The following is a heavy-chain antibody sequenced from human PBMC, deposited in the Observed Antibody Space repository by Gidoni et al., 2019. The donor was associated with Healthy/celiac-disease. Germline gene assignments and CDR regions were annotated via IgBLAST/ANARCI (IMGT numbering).Heavy chain of an antibody. D-gene: IGHD2-2*01. V-gene: IGHV3-30*18. CDR1: GFTFSSYG. Sequence: CAASGFTFSSYGMHWVRQAPGKGLEWVAVISYDGSNKYYADSVKGRFTISRDNSKNTLYLQMNSLRAEDTAVYYCAKESEVPAAMFGGYYFDYWGQGTLVTVSS. CDR3: AKESEVPAAMFGGYYFDY. CDR2: ISYDGSNK. J-gene: IGHJ4*02.